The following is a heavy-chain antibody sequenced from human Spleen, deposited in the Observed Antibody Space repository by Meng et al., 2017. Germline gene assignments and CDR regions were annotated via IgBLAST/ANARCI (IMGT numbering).Heavy chain of an antibody. D-gene: IGHD6-13*01. CDR3: ARASRVAAAGTPYWYFDL. CDR2: IDPKNGDT. J-gene: IGHJ2*01. CDR1: GYNFPDYY. V-gene: IGHV1-2*06. Sequence: VHRVQSWVEVKKPGASVKASCKPSGYNFPDYYIHWVRQAPGQGLEWMGRIDPKNGDTHYAQKFQGRVTMTGDTSISTAYMDLSGLRSDDTAVYYCARASRVAAAGTPYWYFDLWGRGTLVTVSS.